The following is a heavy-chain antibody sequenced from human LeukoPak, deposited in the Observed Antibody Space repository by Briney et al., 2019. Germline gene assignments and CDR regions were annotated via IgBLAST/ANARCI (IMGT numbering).Heavy chain of an antibody. J-gene: IGHJ4*02. CDR3: VQGTRRGAITMVRGVIGKSYYFDS. Sequence: GGSLRLSCAASGFTFSSYSMNWVRQAPGKGLEWVSSISSSSSYIYYADSVKGRFTISRDNAKNSLYLQMNSLRAEDTALYYCVQGTRRGAITMVRGVIGKSYYFDSWGQGTLVTVSS. CDR2: ISSSSSYI. CDR1: GFTFSSYS. V-gene: IGHV3-21*01. D-gene: IGHD3-10*01.